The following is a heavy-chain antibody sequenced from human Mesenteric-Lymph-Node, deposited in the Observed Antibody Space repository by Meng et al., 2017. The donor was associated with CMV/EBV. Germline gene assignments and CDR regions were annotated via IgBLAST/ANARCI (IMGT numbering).Heavy chain of an antibody. CDR1: GGSLSGYY. Sequence: QVHLHRGGTGLLTRSETLSVTCAVYGGSLSGYYWNWIRQSPEKGLEWIGEINHSGSTTYNPSFTSRIIISVDTSTNQISLNMSSVTAADTAVYYCARGSSYDILTGYFDYWGQGALVTVSS. CDR2: INHSGST. CDR3: ARGSSYDILTGYFDY. V-gene: IGHV4-34*01. J-gene: IGHJ4*02. D-gene: IGHD3-9*01.